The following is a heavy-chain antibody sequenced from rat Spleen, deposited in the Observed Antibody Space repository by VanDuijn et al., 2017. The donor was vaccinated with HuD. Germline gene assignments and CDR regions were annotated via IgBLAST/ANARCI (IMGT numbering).Heavy chain of an antibody. CDR2: ISYGDSSGHSST. CDR1: GFTFSDYG. CDR3: ARRHYGYTDYFDY. J-gene: IGHJ2*01. Sequence: EVQLVESGGGLVQPGRSLKLSCAASGFTFSDYGMAWVSQAQTKGLEWVATISYGDSSGHSSTYYRDSVKGRFTISRANAKSTLNLQMDSLRSEDTATYYCARRHYGYTDYFDYWGQGVMVTVSS. D-gene: IGHD1-9*01. V-gene: IGHV5-29*01.